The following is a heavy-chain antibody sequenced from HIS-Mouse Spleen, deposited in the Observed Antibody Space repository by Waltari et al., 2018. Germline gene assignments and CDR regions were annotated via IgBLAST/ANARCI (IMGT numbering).Heavy chain of an antibody. V-gene: IGHV1-2*02. J-gene: IGHJ4*02. CDR2: VNPNSGGT. Sequence: QVQLVQSGAEVKKPGASVKVSCKASGYTFTGYYMHWVRQAPGQGVEGMGCVNPNSGGTNYAQQFQGRVTMTRDTSISPADMELSRLRSDDTAVYYCAREVAQLWLQGVLQGYNYWGQGTLVTVSS. D-gene: IGHD5-18*01. CDR3: AREVAQLWLQGVLQGYNY. CDR1: GYTFTGYY.